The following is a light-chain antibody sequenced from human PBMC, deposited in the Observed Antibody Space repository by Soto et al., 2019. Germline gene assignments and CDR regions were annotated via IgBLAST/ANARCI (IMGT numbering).Light chain of an antibody. Sequence: EIVLTQSAATLSLSLGERATLSCRASQTVGGRYLAWFQQKPGQTPRLLIYGASTRAAGVPDRFSGSGSGTDFSLTINRLEPEVFAVYYCLQYVSSPWTFGQGTKVEV. J-gene: IGKJ1*01. CDR1: QTVGGRY. CDR3: LQYVSSPWT. V-gene: IGKV3-20*01. CDR2: GAS.